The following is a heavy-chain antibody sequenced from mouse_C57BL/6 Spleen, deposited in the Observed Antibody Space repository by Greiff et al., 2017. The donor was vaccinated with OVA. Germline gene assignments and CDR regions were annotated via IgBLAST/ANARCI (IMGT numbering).Heavy chain of an antibody. CDR3: ARVTSYGSSSYWYFDV. D-gene: IGHD1-1*01. CDR2: IHPNSGST. J-gene: IGHJ1*03. Sequence: VQLQQPGAELVKPGASVKLSCKASGYTFTSYWMHWVKQRPGQGLEWIGMIHPNSGSTNYNEKFKSKATLTVDKSSSTAYMQLSSLTSEDSAVYYCARVTSYGSSSYWYFDVWGTGTTVTVSS. CDR1: GYTFTSYW. V-gene: IGHV1-64*01.